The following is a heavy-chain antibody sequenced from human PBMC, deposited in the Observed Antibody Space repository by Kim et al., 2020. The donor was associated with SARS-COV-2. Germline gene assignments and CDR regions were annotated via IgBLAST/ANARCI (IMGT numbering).Heavy chain of an antibody. Sequence: GGSLRLFCAASGLTFSTYEMNWVRQAPGQGQEWVSYISSSGSTIYYADSVKGRFTISRDNAKNSLYLQMNSLRAEDTAVYYCARTGYYDSSGYYYHVGYFYHWGRGTLVTVSS. CDR3: ARTGYYDSSGYYYHVGYFYH. V-gene: IGHV3-48*03. D-gene: IGHD3-22*01. J-gene: IGHJ2*01. CDR1: GLTFSTYE. CDR2: ISSSGSTI.